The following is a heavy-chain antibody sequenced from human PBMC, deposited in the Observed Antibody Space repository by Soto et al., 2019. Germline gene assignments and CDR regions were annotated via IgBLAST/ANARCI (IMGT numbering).Heavy chain of an antibody. CDR2: MNPGSGDT. V-gene: IGHV1-8*02. D-gene: IGHD5-18*01. CDR3: ARMESFGSLNWFDP. CDR1: GYTFTNND. J-gene: IGHJ5*02. Sequence: ASVKVSCKASGYTFTNNDVSWVRQATGQGLEWMGWMNPGSGDTGYAQKFQGRITMTRDISIATAYMELNSLTSEDTAIYYCARMESFGSLNWFDPWGQGTLVTVSS.